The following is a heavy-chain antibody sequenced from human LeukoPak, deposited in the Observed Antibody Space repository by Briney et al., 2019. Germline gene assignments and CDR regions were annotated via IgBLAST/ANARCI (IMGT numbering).Heavy chain of an antibody. D-gene: IGHD3/OR15-3a*01. Sequence: PSETLSLTCTVSGGSISSSSYYWGWIRQPPGKGLEWIGSIYYSGSTYYNPSLKSQVSISIDTSKNQFSLKLTSVTAADTAVYYCARQTGSGLFILPGGQGTLVTASS. V-gene: IGHV4-39*01. CDR2: IYYSGST. CDR1: GGSISSSSYY. CDR3: ARQTGSGLFILP. J-gene: IGHJ4*02.